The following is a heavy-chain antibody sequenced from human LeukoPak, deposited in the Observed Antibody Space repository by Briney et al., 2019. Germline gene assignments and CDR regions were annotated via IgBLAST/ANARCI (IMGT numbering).Heavy chain of an antibody. D-gene: IGHD4-23*01. CDR2: INPSGGST. CDR1: GYTFTSYY. CDR3: ARDNSVEDTAWWFDP. Sequence: ASVKASCKASGYTFTSYYMHWVRRAPGQGLEWMGIINPSGGSTSYAQKFQGRVTMTRDMSTSTDYMELSSLRSEDTAVYYCARDNSVEDTAWWFDPWGQGTLVTVSS. V-gene: IGHV1-46*01. J-gene: IGHJ5*02.